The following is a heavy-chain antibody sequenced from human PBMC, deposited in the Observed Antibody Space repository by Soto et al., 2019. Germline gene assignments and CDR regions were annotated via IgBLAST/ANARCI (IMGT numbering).Heavy chain of an antibody. D-gene: IGHD1-1*01. V-gene: IGHV3-23*01. J-gene: IGHJ4*02. CDR3: AKAPVSTTFKFAY. CDR1: GFTFSSYA. Sequence: EVQLLESGGGLVQPGGSLRLSCAASGFTFSSYAMSWVRQAPGKGLEWVSAISGSGGRIYYADSVKGRFTISRDNSKNTLYLEMNSLGAEDTAVYYCAKAPVSTTFKFAYWGQGTLVTVSS. CDR2: ISGSGGRI.